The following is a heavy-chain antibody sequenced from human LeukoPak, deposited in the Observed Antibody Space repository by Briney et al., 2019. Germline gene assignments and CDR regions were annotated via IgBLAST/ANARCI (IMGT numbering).Heavy chain of an antibody. J-gene: IGHJ5*02. D-gene: IGHD3-22*01. CDR1: GFTFSSYS. V-gene: IGHV3-21*01. CDR2: ISSSSSYI. CDR3: ARDVYYDSSAQEWFDP. Sequence: GGSPRLSCAASGFTFSSYSMNWVRQAPGKGLEWVSSISSSSSYIYYADSVKGRFTISRDNAKNSLYLQMNSLRAEDTAVYYCARDVYYDSSAQEWFDPWGQGTLVTVSS.